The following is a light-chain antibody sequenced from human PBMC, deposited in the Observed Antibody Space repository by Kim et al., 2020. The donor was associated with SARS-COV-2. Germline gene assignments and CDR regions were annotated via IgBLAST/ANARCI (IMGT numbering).Light chain of an antibody. J-gene: IGLJ7*02. CDR2: GKN. Sequence: VALGHPDTSTGQGHSLRSFYATWYKKKQGQAPILVIYGKNNRPSGIPDRFSGSSEGNTASWSITGTQRGEEADYYCNSRNSNEYVFFGGGTQLTSL. CDR1: SLRSFY. CDR3: NSRNSNEYVF. V-gene: IGLV3-19*01.